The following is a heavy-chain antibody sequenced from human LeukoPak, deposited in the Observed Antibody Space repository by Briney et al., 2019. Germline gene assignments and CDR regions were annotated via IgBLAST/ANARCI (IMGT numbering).Heavy chain of an antibody. Sequence: ASVKVSCKASGFTFTGYYMHWMRQAPGHGLKCMGWINPNSSLSNYAQKFQGRVTMTRDTSITTAYMELTSLRSDDTAVYYCARDLFYSVSGTYYNVGRVFNYWGQGTLVTVSS. J-gene: IGHJ4*02. CDR2: INPNSSLS. V-gene: IGHV1-2*02. CDR1: GFTFTGYY. D-gene: IGHD3-10*01. CDR3: ARDLFYSVSGTYYNVGRVFNY.